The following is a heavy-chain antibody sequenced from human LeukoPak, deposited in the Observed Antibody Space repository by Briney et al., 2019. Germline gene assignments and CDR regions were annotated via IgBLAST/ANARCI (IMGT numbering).Heavy chain of an antibody. V-gene: IGHV3-30*02. CDR2: IRYNGNNI. CDR3: ARVKAGYYYYTDV. D-gene: IGHD3-10*01. Sequence: GGSLRHSFAASGFTFSNFGMHWVRQAPGKGLEWVAFIRYNGNNINYGDSVRGRFTISRDNSKNTLYLQMNSLRAEDTAVYYCARVKAGYYYYTDVWGKGTTVTVSS. J-gene: IGHJ6*03. CDR1: GFTFSNFG.